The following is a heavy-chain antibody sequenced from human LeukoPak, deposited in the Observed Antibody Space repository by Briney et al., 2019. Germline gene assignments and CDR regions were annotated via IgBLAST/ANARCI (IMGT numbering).Heavy chain of an antibody. D-gene: IGHD3-3*01. Sequence: SETLSLTCAVYGGSFSGYYWSWIRQPPGKGLEWIGEINHSGSTNYNPSLKSRVTISVDTSKNQFSLKLSSVTAADTAVYYCARALAQDYDFWSGHYYYYYGMDVWGQGTTVTVSS. V-gene: IGHV4-34*01. CDR3: ARALAQDYDFWSGHYYYYYGMDV. CDR2: INHSGST. CDR1: GGSFSGYY. J-gene: IGHJ6*02.